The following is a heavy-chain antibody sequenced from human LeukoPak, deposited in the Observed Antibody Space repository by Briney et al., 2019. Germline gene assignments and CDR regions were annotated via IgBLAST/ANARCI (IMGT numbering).Heavy chain of an antibody. J-gene: IGHJ4*02. Sequence: PGGSLRLSCAASGFTFSNGWTSWVRQAPGKGLEWVGRIKSKSERGTTDYAAPVKGRFTISRDGSTNTVYLHMNSLKTEDTAVYFCTSNLYCSTSSCYTLGNWGQGTLVAVSP. CDR1: GFTFSNGW. CDR3: TSNLYCSTSSCYTLGN. V-gene: IGHV3-15*01. CDR2: IKSKSERGTT. D-gene: IGHD2-2*02.